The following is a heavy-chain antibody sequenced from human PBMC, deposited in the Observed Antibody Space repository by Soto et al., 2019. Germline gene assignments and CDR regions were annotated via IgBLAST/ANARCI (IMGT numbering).Heavy chain of an antibody. CDR1: GGSISSSSYY. V-gene: IGHV4-39*01. CDR3: ARHLTSYYDILTGYNSQRYYFDY. CDR2: IYYSGST. Sequence: SETLSLTCTVSGGSISSSSYYWGWIRQPPGKGLEWIGSIYYSGSTYYNPSLKSRVTISVDTSKNQFSLKLSSVTAADTAVYYCARHLTSYYDILTGYNSQRYYFDYWGQGTLVTVSS. J-gene: IGHJ4*02. D-gene: IGHD3-9*01.